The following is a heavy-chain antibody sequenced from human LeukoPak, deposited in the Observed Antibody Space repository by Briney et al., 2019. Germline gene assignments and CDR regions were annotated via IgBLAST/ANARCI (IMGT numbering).Heavy chain of an antibody. CDR2: ISSSSSYI. CDR1: GFTFSSYS. D-gene: IGHD5-18*01. J-gene: IGHJ4*02. Sequence: GGSLRLSFAASGFTFSSYSMNWVRQAPGKGLEWVSSISSSSSYIYYADSVKGRFTISRDNAKNSLYLQMNSLRAEDTAVYYCARSAAMGTPDYWGQGTLVTVSS. V-gene: IGHV3-21*01. CDR3: ARSAAMGTPDY.